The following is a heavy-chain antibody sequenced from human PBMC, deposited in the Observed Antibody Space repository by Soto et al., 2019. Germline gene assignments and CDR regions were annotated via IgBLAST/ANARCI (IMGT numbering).Heavy chain of an antibody. J-gene: IGHJ4*02. CDR1: GGSFSGYY. V-gene: IGHV4-34*01. CDR3: ARATLWCSSTSCYDRGFDY. D-gene: IGHD2-2*01. Sequence: SETLSLTCAVYGGSFSGYYWSWIRQPPGKGLEWIGEINHSGSTNYIPSLKSRVTISVDTSKNQFSLKLSSVTAADTAVYYCARATLWCSSTSCYDRGFDYWGQGTLVTVSS. CDR2: INHSGST.